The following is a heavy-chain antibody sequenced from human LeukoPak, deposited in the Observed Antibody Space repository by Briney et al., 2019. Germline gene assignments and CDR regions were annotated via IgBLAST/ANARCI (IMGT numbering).Heavy chain of an antibody. CDR2: IYYSGST. Sequence: SETLSLTCTASGGSISSYYWSWIRQPPGKGLEWIGSIYYSGSTYYNPSLKSRVTISVDTSKNQFSLKLSSVTAADTAVYYCARSEIRYFDWLYPPYAFDIWGQGTMVTVSS. D-gene: IGHD3-9*01. CDR3: ARSEIRYFDWLYPPYAFDI. J-gene: IGHJ3*02. V-gene: IGHV4-59*05. CDR1: GGSISSYY.